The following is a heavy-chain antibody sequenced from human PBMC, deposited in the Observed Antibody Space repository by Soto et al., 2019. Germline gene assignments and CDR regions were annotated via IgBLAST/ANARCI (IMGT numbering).Heavy chain of an antibody. J-gene: IGHJ5*02. D-gene: IGHD3-3*01. CDR3: ARVRGAIFGVVIRNWFDP. CDR2: IYHNGST. Sequence: QVQLQESGPGLAKPSGTLSLTCAVSGGSITSSNWWSWVRQSPRKGLEWVGEIYHNGSTNYNPSLKSRVTMSVDKSKNQFSLELRSVTAADTAVYYCARVRGAIFGVVIRNWFDPWGQGTLVTVSS. V-gene: IGHV4-4*02. CDR1: GGSITSSNW.